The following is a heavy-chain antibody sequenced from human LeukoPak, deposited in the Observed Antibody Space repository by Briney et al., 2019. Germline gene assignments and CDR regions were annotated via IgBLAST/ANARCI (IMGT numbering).Heavy chain of an antibody. CDR2: IYYSETT. Sequence: SGTLPLTCAVSGGSLSSGDSGSGVRQPPGKGLEWIGEIYYSETTSNNPSLKSRVTISVDKSKNQFSPNLSSVTAADTAVYYCGRAAAAAGRWAFDIWGQGTMVTVSS. V-gene: IGHV4-4*02. CDR3: GRAAAAAGRWAFDI. D-gene: IGHD6-13*01. J-gene: IGHJ3*02. CDR1: GGSLSSGDS.